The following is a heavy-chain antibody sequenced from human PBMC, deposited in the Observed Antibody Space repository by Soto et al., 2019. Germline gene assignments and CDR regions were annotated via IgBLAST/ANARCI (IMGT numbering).Heavy chain of an antibody. D-gene: IGHD3-10*01. J-gene: IGHJ4*02. CDR3: ARHFVAVVIKGWGY. CDR1: GGSIYRSNYY. V-gene: IGHV4-39*01. Sequence: SETLALTCNVSGGSIYRSNYYWDWLRQPPGKGLEWIGTTYYNGNAYYNPSLKSRVSMSVDTSKNQFSLKLVSVTAADTAVYYCARHFVAVVIKGWGYWGQGTLVTVSS. CDR2: TYYNGNA.